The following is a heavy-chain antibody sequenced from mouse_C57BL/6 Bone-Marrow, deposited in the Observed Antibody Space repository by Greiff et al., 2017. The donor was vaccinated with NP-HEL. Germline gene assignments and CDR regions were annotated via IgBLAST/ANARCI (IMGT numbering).Heavy chain of an antibody. D-gene: IGHD2-4*01. CDR1: GFTFSSYA. V-gene: IGHV5-9-1*02. Sequence: EVQLVESGEGLVKPGGSLKLSCAASGFTFSSYAMSWVRQTPEKRLEWVAYISSGGDYIYYADTVKGRFTISRDNARNTLYLQMSSLKSADTAMYSCTGGAGLGDFDYWGQGTTLTVSS. J-gene: IGHJ2*01. CDR2: ISSGGDYI. CDR3: TGGAGLGDFDY.